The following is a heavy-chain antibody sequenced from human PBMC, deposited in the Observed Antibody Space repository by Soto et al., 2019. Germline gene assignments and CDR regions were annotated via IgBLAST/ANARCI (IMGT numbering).Heavy chain of an antibody. D-gene: IGHD3-3*01. CDR3: ARAPKYYDFWSGYYSGVYFDY. V-gene: IGHV4-31*03. CDR2: IYYSGST. J-gene: IGHJ4*02. Sequence: SETLSLTCTVSGGSISSGGYYWSWIRQHPGKGLEWIGYIYYSGSTYYNPSLKSRGTISVDTSKNQFSLKLSSVTAADTAVYYCARAPKYYDFWSGYYSGVYFDYWGQGTSITGSS. CDR1: GGSISSGGYY.